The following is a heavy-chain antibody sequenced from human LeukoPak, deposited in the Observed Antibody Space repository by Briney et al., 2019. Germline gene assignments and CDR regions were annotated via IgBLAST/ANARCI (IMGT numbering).Heavy chain of an antibody. CDR1: GFTFSGSA. CDR2: IRSKANSYAT. V-gene: IGHV3-73*01. J-gene: IGHJ4*02. Sequence: PGGSLRLSCAASGFTFSGSAMHWVRQASGKGLEWVGRIRSKANSYATAYAASVKGRFTISRDDSKNTAYLQMNSLKTEDTAVYYCARGVVAAPQTFDYWGQGTLVAVSS. CDR3: ARGVVAAPQTFDY. D-gene: IGHD2-15*01.